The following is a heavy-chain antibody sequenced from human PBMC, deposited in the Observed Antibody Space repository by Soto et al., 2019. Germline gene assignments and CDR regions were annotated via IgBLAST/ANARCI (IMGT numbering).Heavy chain of an antibody. D-gene: IGHD3-9*01. V-gene: IGHV3-33*01. CDR3: ARGQTYYDILTGYHHYYGMDV. CDR2: IWYAGSNK. Sequence: QVQLVESGGGVVQPGRSLRLSCAASGFFFSSYGMHWVRQAPGKGLEWVAVIWYAGSNKYYADSVKGRFTISRDNSNNTLYLQMNSLRAEDTAVYYCARGQTYYDILTGYHHYYGMDVWGQGTTVTVSS. J-gene: IGHJ6*02. CDR1: GFFFSSYG.